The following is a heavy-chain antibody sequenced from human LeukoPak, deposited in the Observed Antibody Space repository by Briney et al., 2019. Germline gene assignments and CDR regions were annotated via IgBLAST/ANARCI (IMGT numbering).Heavy chain of an antibody. CDR3: AKADSSGWYPVY. CDR2: ISGSGGST. CDR1: GFTLSSYA. J-gene: IGHJ4*02. D-gene: IGHD6-19*01. Sequence: GGSLRLSCAASGFTLSSYAMSWVRQAPGKGLEWVSAISGSGGSTYYADSVEGRFTISRHNSKNTLYLQMNSLRAEDTAVYYCAKADSSGWYPVYWGQGTLVTVSS. V-gene: IGHV3-23*01.